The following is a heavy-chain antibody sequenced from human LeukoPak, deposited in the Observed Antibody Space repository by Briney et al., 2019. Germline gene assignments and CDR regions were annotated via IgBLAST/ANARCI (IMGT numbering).Heavy chain of an antibody. J-gene: IGHJ4*02. CDR1: GFTFSSYS. CDR3: ASGYSREREDY. Sequence: PGGSLRLSCAASGFTFSSYSMNWVRQAPGEGLKWVSSISSSSSYIYYADSVKGRFTISRDNAKNSLYLQMNSLRAEDTAVYYCASGYSREREDYWGQGTLVTVSS. CDR2: ISSSSSYI. V-gene: IGHV3-21*01. D-gene: IGHD5-18*01.